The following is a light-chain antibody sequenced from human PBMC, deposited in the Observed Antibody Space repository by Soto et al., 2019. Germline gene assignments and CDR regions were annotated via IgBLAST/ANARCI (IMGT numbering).Light chain of an antibody. J-gene: IGLJ3*02. CDR1: SSYLGNNY. V-gene: IGLV1-51*01. CDR2: DNN. CDR3: ATWDTSANWV. Sequence: QSVLTQPPSVSAAPGQKVTISCSGSSSYLGNNYVSWYQQLPGTAPKLLIYDNNKRPSGIPDRFSGSRSGTSATLGISGLQTGDEADYYCATWDTSANWVFGGGTKLTVL.